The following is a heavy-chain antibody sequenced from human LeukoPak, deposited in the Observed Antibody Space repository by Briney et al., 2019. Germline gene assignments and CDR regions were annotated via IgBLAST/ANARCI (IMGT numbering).Heavy chain of an antibody. V-gene: IGHV3-23*01. CDR2: ISGSGDNT. CDR1: GFTFSSYA. J-gene: IGHJ4*02. Sequence: GGSLRLSCAASGFTFSSYAMSWVRQAPGKGLEWVSAISGSGDNTYYADSVKGRFTISRDKSKNTLYLQMNSLRAEDTAVYYCAKDRLFGYCSSASCSVAIDYWGQGTLVAVSS. D-gene: IGHD2-2*01. CDR3: AKDRLFGYCSSASCSVAIDY.